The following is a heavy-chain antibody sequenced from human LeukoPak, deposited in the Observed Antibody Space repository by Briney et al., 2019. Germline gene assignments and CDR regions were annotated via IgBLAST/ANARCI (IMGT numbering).Heavy chain of an antibody. Sequence: GGSLRLSCAASGFTPNSYWMHWVRQAPGKGLVWVSRINSDGSSTSYADSVKGRFTISRDNAKNTLYLQMNSLRAEDTAVYYCAREGQQPRGVRWFDPWGQGTLVTVSS. D-gene: IGHD3-10*01. CDR2: INSDGSST. CDR1: GFTPNSYW. V-gene: IGHV3-74*01. CDR3: AREGQQPRGVRWFDP. J-gene: IGHJ5*02.